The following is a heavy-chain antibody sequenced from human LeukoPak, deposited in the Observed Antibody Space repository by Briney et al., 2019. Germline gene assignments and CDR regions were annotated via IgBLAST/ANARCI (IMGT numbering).Heavy chain of an antibody. V-gene: IGHV4-59*08. J-gene: IGHJ4*02. D-gene: IGHD6-19*01. CDR2: IYYRGST. CDR1: GGSISSYY. Sequence: SETLSLTCTVSGGSISSYYWSWIRQPPGKGLEWIGYIYYRGSTNYNPSLKSRVTISVDTSKNQFSLKLSSVTAADTAVYYCARRHSSGWYDYWGQGTLVTVSS. CDR3: ARRHSSGWYDY.